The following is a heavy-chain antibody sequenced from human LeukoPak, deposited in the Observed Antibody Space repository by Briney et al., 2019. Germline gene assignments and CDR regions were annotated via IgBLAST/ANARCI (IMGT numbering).Heavy chain of an antibody. CDR2: INPNSGGT. D-gene: IGHD7-27*01. V-gene: IGHV1-2*02. J-gene: IGHJ4*02. CDR1: GYTFTGYY. CDR3: ATRDASNWGYYFDY. Sequence: ASVKVSCKASGYTFTGYYVHWVRQAPGQGLEWMGWINPNSGGTNYAQKFQGRVTMTRDTSISTAYMELSRLRSDDTAVYYCATRDASNWGYYFDYWGQGTLVTVSS.